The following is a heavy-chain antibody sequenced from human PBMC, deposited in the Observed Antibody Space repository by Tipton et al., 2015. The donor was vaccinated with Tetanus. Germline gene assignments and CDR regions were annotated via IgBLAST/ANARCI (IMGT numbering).Heavy chain of an antibody. J-gene: IGHJ4*02. CDR1: GFTFSDYY. V-gene: IGHV3-11*01. CDR3: ARGQRYFPY. CDR2: ISTNGGTI. D-gene: IGHD1-14*01. Sequence: SLRLSCTAPGFTFSDYYMSWIRQTPGKGLEWVSYISTNGGTIYYADSVKGRFTISRDNAKNSLYLQMYSLRAEDSAVYYCARGQRYFPYWGQGTLVTVSS.